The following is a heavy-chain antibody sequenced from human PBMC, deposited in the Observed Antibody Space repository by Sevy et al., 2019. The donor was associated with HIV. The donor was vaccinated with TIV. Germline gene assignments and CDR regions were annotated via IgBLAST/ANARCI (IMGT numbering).Heavy chain of an antibody. CDR1: GFNFSSYG. Sequence: GGSLRLSCAASGFNFSSYGMHWVRQAPGKGLEWVAVISYDGSSKYYAESVKGRFTISRDNSKNTLYLQISSLRAEDTAVYYWAKESGSYYDFWSGHDAFDIWGQGTMVTVSS. D-gene: IGHD3-3*01. V-gene: IGHV3-30*18. J-gene: IGHJ3*02. CDR3: AKESGSYYDFWSGHDAFDI. CDR2: ISYDGSSK.